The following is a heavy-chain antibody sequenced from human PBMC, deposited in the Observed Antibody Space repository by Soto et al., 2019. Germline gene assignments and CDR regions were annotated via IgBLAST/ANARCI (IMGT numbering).Heavy chain of an antibody. D-gene: IGHD7-27*01. CDR3: TRSRRGTGVDFDY. CDR2: MNPESGST. Sequence: ASVKVSCKASGYTFTSYDINWVRQATGQGLEWMGWMNPESGSTGYVQKFQGRVTMTRDTSVSTAYLELSSLTSEDTAVYHCTRSRRGTGVDFDYWGQGTPVTVSS. J-gene: IGHJ4*02. V-gene: IGHV1-8*01. CDR1: GYTFTSYD.